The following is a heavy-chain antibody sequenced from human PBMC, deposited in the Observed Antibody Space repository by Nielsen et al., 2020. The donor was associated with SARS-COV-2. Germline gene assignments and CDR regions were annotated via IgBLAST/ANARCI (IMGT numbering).Heavy chain of an antibody. D-gene: IGHD6-13*01. CDR3: ARRWSSSWYEVDYYYYGMDV. J-gene: IGHJ6*02. CDR2: MNPNSGNT. CDR1: GYTFTSYD. V-gene: IGHV1-8*01. Sequence: ASVKVSCKASGYTFTSYDINWVRQATGQGLEWMGWMNPNSGNTGYAQKLKGRVTMTRNTSISTAYMELSSLRSEDTAVYYCARRWSSSWYEVDYYYYGMDVWGQGTTVTVSS.